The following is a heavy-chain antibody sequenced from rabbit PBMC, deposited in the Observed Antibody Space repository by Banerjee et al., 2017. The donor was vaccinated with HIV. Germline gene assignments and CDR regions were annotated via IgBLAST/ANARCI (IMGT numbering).Heavy chain of an antibody. CDR3: ARDLAGVTGWNFNL. CDR2: IYAGSSGST. Sequence: EESGGDLVKPEGSLTLTCTASGFSFSSSYWICWVRQAPGKGLEWIACIYAGSSGSTYYANWAKGRFTISKTSSTTVTLQMTSLTAADTATYFCARDLAGVTGWNFNLWGPGTLVTVS. D-gene: IGHD4-1*01. V-gene: IGHV1S45*01. J-gene: IGHJ4*01. CDR1: GFSFSSSYW.